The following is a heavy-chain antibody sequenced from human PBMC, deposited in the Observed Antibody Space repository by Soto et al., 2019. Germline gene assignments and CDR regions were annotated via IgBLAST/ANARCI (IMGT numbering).Heavy chain of an antibody. CDR2: IYQSGSA. J-gene: IGHJ4*02. Sequence: SETLCLSCAVAGGSSTSVGYSWSWIRQAPGKGLEWLGYIYQSGSAYYNPSLKSRVTISIDKSKNQFSLKLISVTAADTAVYYCARGSTDYSPYFEYWGQGTLVTVSS. CDR3: ARGSTDYSPYFEY. D-gene: IGHD3-22*01. CDR1: GGSSTSVGYS. V-gene: IGHV4-30-2*01.